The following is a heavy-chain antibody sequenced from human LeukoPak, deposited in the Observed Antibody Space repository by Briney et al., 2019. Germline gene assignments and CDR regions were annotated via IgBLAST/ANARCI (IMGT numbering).Heavy chain of an antibody. J-gene: IGHJ4*02. CDR3: AKDRGSGSYYGGDY. Sequence: GGSLRLSCAASGFTFSGYGMHWVRQAPGKGLEWVAVISYDGSNKYYADSVKGRFTISRDKSKNTLYLQMNSLRAEDTAVYYCAKDRGSGSYYGGDYWGQGTLVTVSS. D-gene: IGHD3-10*01. CDR1: GFTFSGYG. CDR2: ISYDGSNK. V-gene: IGHV3-30*18.